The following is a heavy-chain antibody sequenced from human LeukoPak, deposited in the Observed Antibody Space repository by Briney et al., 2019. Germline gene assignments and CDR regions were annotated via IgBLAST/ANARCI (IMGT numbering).Heavy chain of an antibody. CDR3: ARVGIAEAFDI. CDR2: IYYSGST. V-gene: IGHV4-59*01. CDR1: GGSISSYY. Sequence: SATLSLTCTVSGGSISSYYWSWIRQPPGKGLEWIGYIYYSGSTTYNPSLKSRVTISVDTSKNQFSLKLSSVTAADTAVYYCARVGIAEAFDIWGQGTMVTASS. D-gene: IGHD2-21*01. J-gene: IGHJ3*02.